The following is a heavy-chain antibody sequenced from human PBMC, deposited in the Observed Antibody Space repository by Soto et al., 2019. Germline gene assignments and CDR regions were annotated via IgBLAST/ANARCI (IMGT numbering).Heavy chain of an antibody. CDR2: ISTSSSYT. CDR1: GFAFSDYY. J-gene: IGHJ4*02. Sequence: ESGGGLVKPGGSLRLSCAASGFAFSDYYMSWIRQAPGKGLEWVSYISTSSSYTNYADSVKGRFTISRDNAKNSLYLQMNSLRVEDTDVYYCARDKNGWELLIDYWGQGTLVTVSS. V-gene: IGHV3-11*05. CDR3: ARDKNGWELLIDY. D-gene: IGHD1-26*01.